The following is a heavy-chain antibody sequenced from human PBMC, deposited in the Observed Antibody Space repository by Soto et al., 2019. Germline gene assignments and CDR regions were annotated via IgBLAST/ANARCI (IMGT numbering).Heavy chain of an antibody. Sequence: PSQTLSLTCAISGDSVSSNSAAWNWIRQSPSRGLEWLGRTYYRSKWYNDYAVSVKSRITINPDTSKNQFSLQLNSVTPEDTAVYYXARDLRKRSSWPTKPYYYYGMDVWGQGTKVP. CDR2: TYYRSKWYN. D-gene: IGHD6-13*01. J-gene: IGHJ6*02. CDR3: ARDLRKRSSWPTKPYYYYGMDV. V-gene: IGHV6-1*01. CDR1: GDSVSSNSAA.